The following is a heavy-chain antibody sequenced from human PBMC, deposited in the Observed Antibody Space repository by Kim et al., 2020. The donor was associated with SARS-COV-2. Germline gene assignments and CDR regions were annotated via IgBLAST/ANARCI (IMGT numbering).Heavy chain of an antibody. D-gene: IGHD5-12*01. CDR3: ARGISGNNYGLFDY. Sequence: SETLSLTCTFSGDSISSGSYYWSWIRQPAGKGLEWIGRIYTTGSTNYNPSLKSRVAISIDTSKSQFSLKLSSVTAADTAVYYCARGISGNNYGLFDYWGQGTLVTVSS. J-gene: IGHJ4*02. V-gene: IGHV4-61*02. CDR1: GDSISSGSYY. CDR2: IYTTGST.